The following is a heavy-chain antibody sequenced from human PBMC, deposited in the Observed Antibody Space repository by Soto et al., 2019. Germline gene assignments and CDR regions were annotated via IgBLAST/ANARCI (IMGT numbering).Heavy chain of an antibody. V-gene: IGHV3-64*01. CDR3: ARVRCSGGCCSSHYYYMDV. CDR2: ISSDGGNT. D-gene: IGHD2-15*01. J-gene: IGHJ6*03. CDR1: GFTFSGYP. Sequence: EVQLVESGGGLVQPGGSLRISCAASGFTFSGYPMHWVRQAPGKGLEYVSAISSDGGNTFYANSVKGRFTISRDNSKNTLYVQMGSLRAEDMAVYYCARVRCSGGCCSSHYYYMDVWGKGTTVSVSS.